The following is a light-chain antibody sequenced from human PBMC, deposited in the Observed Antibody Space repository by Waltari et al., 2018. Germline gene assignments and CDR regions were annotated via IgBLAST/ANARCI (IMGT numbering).Light chain of an antibody. J-gene: IGKJ1*01. CDR2: DAS. CDR3: QHYVRLPVT. Sequence: EIVLTQSPGTLSLSPGERATVSCRASQSISKYLAWYRLKPGQAPTLLIYDASKRATGIPDRFSASGSGTDFSLTISRLEPEDFAVYYCQHYVRLPVTFGQGTKVEIK. CDR1: QSISKY. V-gene: IGKV3-20*01.